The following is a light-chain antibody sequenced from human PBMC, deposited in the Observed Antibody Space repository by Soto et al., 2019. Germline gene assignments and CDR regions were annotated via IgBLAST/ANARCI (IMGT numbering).Light chain of an antibody. CDR1: XXXFGGYNH. Sequence: QSALTQPASVSGSXXXSXXXXXXXXXXXFGGYNHVSWDQQHPGKAPKLMIYDVSNRPSGVSNRFSGSKSGNTASLTISGLQAEDEADYYCSSYTSSSTGVFGTGTKLTVL. CDR2: DVS. V-gene: IGLV2-14*01. CDR3: SSYTSSSTGV. J-gene: IGLJ1*01.